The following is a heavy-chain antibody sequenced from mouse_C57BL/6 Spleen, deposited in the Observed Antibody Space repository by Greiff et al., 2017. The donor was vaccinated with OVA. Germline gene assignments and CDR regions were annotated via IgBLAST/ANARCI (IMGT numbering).Heavy chain of an antibody. Sequence: LQESGAELVRPGTSVKMSCKASGYTFTNYWIGWAKQRPGHGLEWIGDIYPGGGYTNYNEKFKGKATLTADKSSSTAYMQFSSLTSEDSAIYYCAREGDGYYRGYFDVWGTGTTVTVSS. D-gene: IGHD2-3*01. CDR3: AREGDGYYRGYFDV. J-gene: IGHJ1*03. V-gene: IGHV1-63*01. CDR1: GYTFTNYW. CDR2: IYPGGGYT.